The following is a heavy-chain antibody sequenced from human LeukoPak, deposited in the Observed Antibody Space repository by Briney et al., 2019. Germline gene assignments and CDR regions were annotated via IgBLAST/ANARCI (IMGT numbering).Heavy chain of an antibody. V-gene: IGHV1-46*01. D-gene: IGHD3-3*01. CDR2: INPSGGST. Sequence: ASVKVSCTASGYTFTGYYMHWVRQAPGQGLEWMGIINPSGGSTSYTQKFQGRLTMTRDMSTSTVYMELSSLKSEDTAVYYCATNKQYYDFWSGPEDYYYYMDVWGKGTMVTVSS. CDR1: GYTFTGYY. J-gene: IGHJ6*03. CDR3: ATNKQYYDFWSGPEDYYYYMDV.